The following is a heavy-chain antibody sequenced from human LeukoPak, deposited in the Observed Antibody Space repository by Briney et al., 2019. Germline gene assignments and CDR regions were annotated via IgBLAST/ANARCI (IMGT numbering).Heavy chain of an antibody. J-gene: IGHJ4*02. CDR2: ISYDGSSK. D-gene: IGHD6-25*01. CDR3: AKSSAGRAGYYFDY. CDR1: GFTFSSYG. Sequence: GGSLRLSCAASGFTFSSYGMHWVRQAPGKGLEWVAVISYDGSSKYYADSVKGRFTISRDNSKNTLYLQMNSLRAEDTAVYYCAKSSAGRAGYYFDYWGQGTLVTVSS. V-gene: IGHV3-30*18.